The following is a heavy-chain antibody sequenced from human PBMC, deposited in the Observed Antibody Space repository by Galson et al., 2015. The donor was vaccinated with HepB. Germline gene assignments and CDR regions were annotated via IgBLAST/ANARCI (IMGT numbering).Heavy chain of an antibody. V-gene: IGHV1-2*02. D-gene: IGHD2-2*01. CDR2: INPNSGGT. J-gene: IGHJ3*02. CDR3: AREGYCSSTSCYSGAFDI. Sequence: SVKVSCKASGYTFTGYYMHWVRQAPGQGLEWMGWINPNSGGTNYAQKFQGRVTMTRDTSISTAYMELSRLRSDDTAVYYCAREGYCSSTSCYSGAFDIWGQGTMVTVSS. CDR1: GYTFTGYY.